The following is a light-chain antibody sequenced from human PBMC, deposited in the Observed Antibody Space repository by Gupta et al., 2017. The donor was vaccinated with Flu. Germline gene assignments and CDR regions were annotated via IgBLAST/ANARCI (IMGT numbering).Light chain of an antibody. V-gene: IGKV2-28*01. CDR2: LGS. CDR3: MQALQTPRT. Sequence: DIVMTQSPLSLPVTPGEPASISCRSSQSLLHSNGYNYLDWYLQKPGQSPQLLIYLGSNRSSGVPDRFSGSGSGTDFTLKISIVDADDVGVYYCMQALQTPRTFGQGTKVEIK. CDR1: QSLLHSNGYNY. J-gene: IGKJ1*01.